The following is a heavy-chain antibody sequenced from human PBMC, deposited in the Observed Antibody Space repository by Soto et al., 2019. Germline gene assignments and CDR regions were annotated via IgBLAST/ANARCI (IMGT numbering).Heavy chain of an antibody. V-gene: IGHV1-69*06. CDR1: GAGDTFSNYG. Sequence: QVHLVQSGAEVKSPGSAVKVSCKVSGAGDTFSNYGLNWMRQAPGQGLEWMGGTIPAFGTANYAQKFQGRVTITADTSTTTAYMELSSLRSDDTAVYYCWRHDKTALPPLDSCGHGTIVSVSS. J-gene: IGHJ5*01. CDR3: WRHDKTALPPLDS. D-gene: IGHD1-1*01. CDR2: TIPAFGTA.